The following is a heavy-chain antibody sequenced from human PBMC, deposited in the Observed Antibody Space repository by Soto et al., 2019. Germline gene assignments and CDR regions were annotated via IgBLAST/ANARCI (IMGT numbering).Heavy chain of an antibody. CDR2: IYYSGST. CDR3: ARHVDYYDSSGYYYFDY. J-gene: IGHJ4*02. CDR1: GGSISSSSYY. D-gene: IGHD3-22*01. Sequence: QLQLQESGPGLVKPSETLSLTCTVSGGSISSSSYYWGWIRQPPGKGLEWIGSIYYSGSTYYNPSPKSRVTISLDTSTNQFSLKLSSVTAADTAVYYCARHVDYYDSSGYYYFDYWGQGTLVTVSS. V-gene: IGHV4-39*01.